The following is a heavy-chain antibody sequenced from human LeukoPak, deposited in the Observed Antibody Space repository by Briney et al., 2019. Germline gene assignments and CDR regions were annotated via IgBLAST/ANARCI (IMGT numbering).Heavy chain of an antibody. CDR3: TRPESSSSLACDH. D-gene: IGHD2-2*01. CDR2: INSDGSTT. J-gene: IGHJ4*02. V-gene: IGHV3-74*01. CDR1: GFTFGSSW. Sequence: PGGSLRLSCAASGFTFGSSWMHWVRQAPGKGLVWVSRINSDGSTTNYADSVKGRFIISRDNAKNTLYLQMNSLRAEDTAVYYCTRPESSSSLACDHWGQGTLVTVSS.